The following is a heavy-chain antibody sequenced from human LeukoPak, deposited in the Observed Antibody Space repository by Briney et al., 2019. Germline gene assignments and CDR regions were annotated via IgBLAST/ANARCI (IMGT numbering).Heavy chain of an antibody. Sequence: GGSLRLSCVASGFTFSSYSMNWVRQAPGKGLEWLSYISMGGSPTYYADSVKGRFTISRDNSKNTLYLQMNSLRAEDTAVYYCARDSTIFGVVYREVGAFDIWGQGTMVTVSS. CDR2: ISMGGSPT. D-gene: IGHD3-3*01. CDR3: ARDSTIFGVVYREVGAFDI. CDR1: GFTFSSYS. J-gene: IGHJ3*02. V-gene: IGHV3-48*01.